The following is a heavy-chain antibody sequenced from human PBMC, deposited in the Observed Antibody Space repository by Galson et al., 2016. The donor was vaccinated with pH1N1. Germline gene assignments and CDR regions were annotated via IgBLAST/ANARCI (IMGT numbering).Heavy chain of an antibody. CDR3: ARPGNYDGDRRGAFDL. Sequence: SLRLSCAASGFTFSSWHMDWVRQAPGEGLEWISFITYTSATIYYADSVKGRFTVSRDNAKNSLYLQMNSLRAEDTAVYYCARPGNYDGDRRGAFDLWGQGIMVTVSP. J-gene: IGHJ3*01. V-gene: IGHV3-48*04. D-gene: IGHD4-23*01. CDR1: GFTFSSWH. CDR2: ITYTSATI.